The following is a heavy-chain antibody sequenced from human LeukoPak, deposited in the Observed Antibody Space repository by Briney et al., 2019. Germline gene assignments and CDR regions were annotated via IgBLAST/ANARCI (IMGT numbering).Heavy chain of an antibody. Sequence: PGGSLRLSCAASGFTVSSNYMSWVRQAPGKGLEWVSVIYSGGSTYYADSVKGRFTTSRDNSKNTLYLQMNSLRAEDTAVYYCARDRYYDSSVDIWGQGTMVTVSS. V-gene: IGHV3-66*01. CDR1: GFTVSSNY. J-gene: IGHJ3*02. D-gene: IGHD3-22*01. CDR3: ARDRYYDSSVDI. CDR2: IYSGGST.